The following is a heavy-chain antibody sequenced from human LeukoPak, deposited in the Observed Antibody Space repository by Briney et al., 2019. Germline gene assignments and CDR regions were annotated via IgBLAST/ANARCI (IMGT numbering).Heavy chain of an antibody. Sequence: ASVKVSCKASGYTFTGYYMHWVRQAPGQGLEWMGWINPYNGGTNYAQNFQGRVTMTRDTSMSTLYMELSRLRSDDTAIYYCARSYSVGFFDIWGQGTMVTVSS. CDR1: GYTFTGYY. D-gene: IGHD5/OR15-5a*01. CDR3: ARSYSVGFFDI. V-gene: IGHV1-2*02. J-gene: IGHJ3*02. CDR2: INPYNGGT.